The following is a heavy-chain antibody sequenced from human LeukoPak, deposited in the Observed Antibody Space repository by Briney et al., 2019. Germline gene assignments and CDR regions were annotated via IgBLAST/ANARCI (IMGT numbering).Heavy chain of an antibody. V-gene: IGHV4-59*01. J-gene: IGHJ4*02. CDR3: ARLIGGAGPGVDY. CDR1: GGSISGYY. CDR2: IYYGGTT. Sequence: PSETLSLTCTVSGGSISGYYWNWIRQPPGKGLEWVGYIYYGGTTNYNPSLKSRVTISVEASKNQFYLKLTSVTAADTAVYYCARLIGGAGPGVDYWGQGSLVTVSS. D-gene: IGHD3-16*01.